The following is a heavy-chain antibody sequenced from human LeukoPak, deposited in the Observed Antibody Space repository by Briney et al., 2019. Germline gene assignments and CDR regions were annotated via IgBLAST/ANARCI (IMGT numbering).Heavy chain of an antibody. Sequence: ASVKVSCKASGCTFADYLIHWVRQAPGQGLEWMAWINPNSGVTNSAPQFLGRVTMTRDTSISTAYMALIRLKSDDTAVYYCARGSSSGWSYFDYWGQGTLVTVSS. CDR2: INPNSGVT. D-gene: IGHD6-19*01. CDR3: ARGSSSGWSYFDY. J-gene: IGHJ4*02. V-gene: IGHV1-2*02. CDR1: GCTFADYL.